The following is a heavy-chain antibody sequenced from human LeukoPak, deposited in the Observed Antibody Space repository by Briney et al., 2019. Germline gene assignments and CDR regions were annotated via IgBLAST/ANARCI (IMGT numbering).Heavy chain of an antibody. CDR3: ARTRGYSGYDFDY. D-gene: IGHD5-12*01. J-gene: IGHJ4*02. CDR2: IYYSGST. CDR1: GGSISGGDYY. V-gene: IGHV4-30-4*01. Sequence: SSETLSLTCTVSGGSISGGDYYWSWIRQPPGKGLEWIGYIYYSGSTYYNPSLKSRVTISVDTSKNQFSLKLSSVTAADTAVYYCARTRGYSGYDFDYWGQGTLVTVSS.